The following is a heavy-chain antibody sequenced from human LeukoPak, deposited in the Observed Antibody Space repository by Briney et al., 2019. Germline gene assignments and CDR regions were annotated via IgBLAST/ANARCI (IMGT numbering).Heavy chain of an antibody. D-gene: IGHD6-19*01. CDR1: GYTFSSYG. Sequence: GASVKVSCKASGYTFSSYGISWVRQAPGQGLEWMGWTNAYNGFTDYARSLRGRVTITTDTSTSTAYMEMRSLRTDDTAVYYCARVKKEQWLANYFDNWGQGTLVTVSS. V-gene: IGHV1-18*04. CDR2: TNAYNGFT. CDR3: ARVKKEQWLANYFDN. J-gene: IGHJ4*02.